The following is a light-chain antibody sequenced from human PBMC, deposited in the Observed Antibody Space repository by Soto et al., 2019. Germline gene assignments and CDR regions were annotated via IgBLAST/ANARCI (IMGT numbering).Light chain of an antibody. V-gene: IGKV3-11*01. CDR2: DAS. Sequence: EIVLTQSPATLSLSPGERATLSCRASRSVSSYLAWYQHKPGQAPRLLIYDASNRATGIPARFSGSGSGTDFTLTISSLQPEDFATYHCQQSYTTPFTFGGGTKVEI. J-gene: IGKJ4*01. CDR3: QQSYTTPFT. CDR1: RSVSSY.